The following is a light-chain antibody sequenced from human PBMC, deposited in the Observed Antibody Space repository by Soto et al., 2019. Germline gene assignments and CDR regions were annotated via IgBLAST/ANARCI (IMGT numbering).Light chain of an antibody. CDR2: GNS. CDR3: QSYDSSLSVYVV. Sequence: QSVLTQPPSVSGAPGRRVPISATGASPNIGAGYDLHWYQQLPGTAPKPLIYGNSNRPSGVPDRFSGSKSGTSASLAITGLQAEDEADYYCQSYDSSLSVYVVFGGGTKLTVL. J-gene: IGLJ2*01. V-gene: IGLV1-40*01. CDR1: SPNIGAGYD.